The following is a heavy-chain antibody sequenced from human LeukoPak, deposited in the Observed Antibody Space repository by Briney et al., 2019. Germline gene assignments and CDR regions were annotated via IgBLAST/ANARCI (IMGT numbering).Heavy chain of an antibody. J-gene: IGHJ6*03. CDR2: IYWSGNT. CDR3: AGDQGSGSYPYYYYYMDV. CDR1: GGPISSYY. Sequence: TSSETLSLTCTVSGGPISSYYWGRIRQPAGKGLEWIGRIYWSGNTNYNPSLESRVTMSVDTSKNQFSLKLSAVTAADTAVYYCAGDQGSGSYPYYYYYMDVWGKGTTVTVSS. D-gene: IGHD1-26*01. V-gene: IGHV4-4*07.